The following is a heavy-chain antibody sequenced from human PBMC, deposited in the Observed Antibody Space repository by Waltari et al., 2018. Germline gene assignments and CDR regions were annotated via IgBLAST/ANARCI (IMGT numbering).Heavy chain of an antibody. CDR3: AKDSTPLNNIWDPFDS. CDR2: SIGGGDT. Sequence: EVQLVESGGGLVQPGGSLRLSCAASGFNFNIHAMTWVRQAPGKGLGWVSSIGGGDTYYSDSVKGRFTVSRDKSKNTVYLQMNSLRAEDTAIYYCAKDSTPLNNIWDPFDSWGQGTLVTVSS. V-gene: IGHV3-23*04. J-gene: IGHJ4*02. CDR1: GFNFNIHA. D-gene: IGHD3-16*01.